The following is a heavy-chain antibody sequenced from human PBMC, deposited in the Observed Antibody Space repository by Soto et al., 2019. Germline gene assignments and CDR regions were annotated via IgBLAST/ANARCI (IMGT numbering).Heavy chain of an antibody. V-gene: IGHV3-15*07. J-gene: IGHJ3*02. Sequence: EVQLVESGGGLIKPGGSLRLSCAASGFTFSNAWMNWVRQAPGKGLEWVGRIKSKTEGGTIDYGAPVKGRFTISREDSKDTLYLQMNSLRTEDTAVYYCTTRFTIFGVVDAFDIWGQGTMVTVSS. CDR2: IKSKTEGGTI. D-gene: IGHD3-3*01. CDR1: GFTFSNAW. CDR3: TTRFTIFGVVDAFDI.